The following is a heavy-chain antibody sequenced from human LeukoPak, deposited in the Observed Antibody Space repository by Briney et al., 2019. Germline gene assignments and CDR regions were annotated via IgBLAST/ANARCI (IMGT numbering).Heavy chain of an antibody. CDR1: GGSIRSHY. CDR3: ARDVGAAIGGSGHDY. V-gene: IGHV4-59*11. CDR2: IYSSGST. J-gene: IGHJ4*02. Sequence: PSETLSLTCTVSGGSIRSHYWSWIRQPPGKGLEWIGYIYSSGSTNYNPSLKSRVTISVDTSKNRFSLKLSSVTAADTAVYYCARDVGAAIGGSGHDYWGRGTLVTVSS. D-gene: IGHD1-26*01.